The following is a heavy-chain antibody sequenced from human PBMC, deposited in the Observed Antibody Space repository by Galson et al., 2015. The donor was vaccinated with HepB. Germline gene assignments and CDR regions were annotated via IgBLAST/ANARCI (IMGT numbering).Heavy chain of an antibody. CDR2: IIPIFGTT. CDR1: GGTFSNYA. V-gene: IGHV1-69*13. Sequence: SVKVSCKASGGTFSNYAISWVRQAPGQGLEWMGGIIPIFGTTNYAQKFQGRVTITADVSTITVYMKLTSLRSENTAVYYCARGRSGSHDSWGQGALVTVSS. D-gene: IGHD1-26*01. J-gene: IGHJ5*01. CDR3: ARGRSGSHDS.